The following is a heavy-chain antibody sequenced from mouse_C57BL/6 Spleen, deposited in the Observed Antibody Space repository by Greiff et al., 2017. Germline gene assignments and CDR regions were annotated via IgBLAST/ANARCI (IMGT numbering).Heavy chain of an antibody. CDR1: GYAFSSYW. Sequence: QVHVKQSGAELVKPGASVKISCKASGYAFSSYWMNWVKQRPGKGLEWIGQIYPGDGDTNYNGKFKGKATLTADKSSSTAYMQLSSLTSEDSAVYFCARLGDYDGYAMDYWGQGTSVTVSS. J-gene: IGHJ4*01. D-gene: IGHD2-4*01. CDR2: IYPGDGDT. V-gene: IGHV1-80*01. CDR3: ARLGDYDGYAMDY.